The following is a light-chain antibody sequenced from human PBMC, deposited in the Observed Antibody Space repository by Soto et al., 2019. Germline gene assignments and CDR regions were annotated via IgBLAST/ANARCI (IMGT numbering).Light chain of an antibody. CDR2: EVS. Sequence: QSALTQPASVSGSPGQSITISCTGSNSDVGAFNYVSWYQQHPGKAPKLIIFEVSHRPSGVSDRLSGSKSGTTASLAISGLQSDDEADYYCVSYTTIITHYVFGTGTKVTVL. V-gene: IGLV2-14*01. J-gene: IGLJ1*01. CDR3: VSYTTIITHYV. CDR1: NSDVGAFNY.